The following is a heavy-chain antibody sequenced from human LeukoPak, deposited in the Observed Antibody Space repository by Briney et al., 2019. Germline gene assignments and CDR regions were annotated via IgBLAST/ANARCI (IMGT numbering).Heavy chain of an antibody. CDR2: ISAGSGTV. CDR3: TRGRGPLRVEFGD. J-gene: IGHJ4*02. Sequence: SGGSLRLSCAASGLSLSSNNMHWVRQTPGGGLEWLSYISAGSGTVFSADSVKGRFTISRDNARESLSLQMNSLRVEDTAVYYCTRGRGPLRVEFGDWGQGALVTVSS. CDR1: GLSLSSNN. D-gene: IGHD3-16*01. V-gene: IGHV3-48*04.